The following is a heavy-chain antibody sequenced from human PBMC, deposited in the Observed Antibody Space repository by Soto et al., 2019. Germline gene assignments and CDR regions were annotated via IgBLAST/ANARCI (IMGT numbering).Heavy chain of an antibody. CDR3: AFFFQAEDGIRDTVPVSAFLLNRSSDL. CDR2: LSDDGSNK. J-gene: IGHJ2*01. V-gene: IGHV3-30*03. D-gene: IGHD2-15*01. Sequence: KGLEWVTVLSDDGSNKYYADSVKGRFTISRENSKNTLYLQMNSLRAEDTAVYYFAFFFQAEDGIRDTVPVSAFLLNRSSDL.